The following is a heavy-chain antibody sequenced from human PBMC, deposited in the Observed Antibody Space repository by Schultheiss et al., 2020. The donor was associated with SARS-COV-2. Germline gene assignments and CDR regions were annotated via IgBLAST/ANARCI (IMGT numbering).Heavy chain of an antibody. Sequence: ASVKVSCKASGYTFTGYYMHWVRQAPGQGLEWMGWINPNSGGTNYAQKFQGRVTMTEDTSTDTAYMELSSLRSEDTAVYYCATVPRIVVVPAGGWFDPWGQGTLVTVSS. D-gene: IGHD2-2*01. J-gene: IGHJ5*02. CDR1: GYTFTGYY. V-gene: IGHV1-2*02. CDR3: ATVPRIVVVPAGGWFDP. CDR2: INPNSGGT.